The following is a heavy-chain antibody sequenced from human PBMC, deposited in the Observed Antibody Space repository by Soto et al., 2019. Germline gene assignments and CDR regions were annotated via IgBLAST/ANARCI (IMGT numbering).Heavy chain of an antibody. CDR2: ITDTAGST. D-gene: IGHD1-1*01. CDR1: GFTFVTYP. Sequence: PGGSLRLSCAASGFTFVTYPMSWVRQAPGKGLEWVSAITDTAGSTHYAESVRGRFTISRDKSKNILFLQMNSLRAEDTAVYYCAKDAHEYGTYYFDYWGQGALVTVSS. V-gene: IGHV3-23*01. CDR3: AKDAHEYGTYYFDY. J-gene: IGHJ4*01.